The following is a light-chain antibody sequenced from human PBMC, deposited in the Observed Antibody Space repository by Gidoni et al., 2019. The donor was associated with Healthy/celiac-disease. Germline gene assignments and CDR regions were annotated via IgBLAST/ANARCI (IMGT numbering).Light chain of an antibody. CDR1: SSDVGGYNY. CDR2: EVS. J-gene: IGLJ2*01. Sequence: SAPTEPASVSRSPGQSITISCSGTSSDVGGYNYVSWYLQHPGKAPKLMIYEVSNRPSGVSDLFSVSKSGNTAVLTISVLQAEDEADYYCSSYTSSSIPVVFGGGTKLTVL. V-gene: IGLV2-14*01. CDR3: SSYTSSSIPVV.